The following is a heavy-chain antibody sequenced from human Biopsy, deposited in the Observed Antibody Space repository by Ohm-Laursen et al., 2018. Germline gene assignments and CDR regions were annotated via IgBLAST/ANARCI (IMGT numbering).Heavy chain of an antibody. CDR1: GYIFTNCW. J-gene: IGHJ3*02. CDR3: AKHGGLGDFWSGYPLAAFDI. V-gene: IGHV5-51*01. D-gene: IGHD3-3*01. CDR2: IYPGDSDT. Sequence: ESLRISCKGSGYIFTNCWIGWVRQMPGKGLAWMGLIYPGDSDTRYSPSFQGRVTISVDKSISTAYVQWNSLKASDTAMYYCAKHGGLGDFWSGYPLAAFDIWGQGTMVTVSS.